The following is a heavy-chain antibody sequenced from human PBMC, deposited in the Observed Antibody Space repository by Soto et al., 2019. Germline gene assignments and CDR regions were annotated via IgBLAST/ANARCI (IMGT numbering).Heavy chain of an antibody. J-gene: IGHJ6*02. Sequence: SVKVSCKASGGTFSSYAISWVRQAPVQGLEWMGGIIPIFGTANYAQKFQGRVTITADESTSTAYMELSSLRSEDTAVYYCARRVRGVIANYYYGMDVWGQGTTVTVSS. CDR2: IIPIFGTA. CDR1: GGTFSSYA. D-gene: IGHD3-10*01. V-gene: IGHV1-69*01. CDR3: ARRVRGVIANYYYGMDV.